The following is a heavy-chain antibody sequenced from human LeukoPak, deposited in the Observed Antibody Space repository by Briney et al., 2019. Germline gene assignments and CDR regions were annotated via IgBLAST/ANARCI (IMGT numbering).Heavy chain of an antibody. CDR2: IHYSGNT. D-gene: IGHD6-19*01. V-gene: IGHV4-61*01. CDR1: GDSFSSGSYY. CDR3: ARGGSGWTVFDY. J-gene: IGHJ4*02. Sequence: SETLSLTCTVSGDSFSSGSYYWSWIRQPPGKGLEWIGFIHYSGNTNYSPSLKSRVTISVDTSKIQFSLKLSSVTAADTAVYYCARGGSGWTVFDYWGQGTLVTVSS.